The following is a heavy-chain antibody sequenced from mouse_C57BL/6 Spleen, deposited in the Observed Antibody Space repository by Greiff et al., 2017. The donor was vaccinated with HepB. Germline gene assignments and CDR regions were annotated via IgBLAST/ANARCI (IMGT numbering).Heavy chain of an antibody. Sequence: VQLQQSGPELVKPGASVKISCKASGYAFSSSWMNWVKQRPGKGLEWIGRIYPGDGDTNYNGKFKGKATLTADKSSSTAYMQLSSLTSEDSAVYFCARSGGPPFAYWGQGTLVTVSA. D-gene: IGHD3-1*01. CDR2: IYPGDGDT. J-gene: IGHJ3*01. V-gene: IGHV1-82*01. CDR3: ARSGGPPFAY. CDR1: GYAFSSSW.